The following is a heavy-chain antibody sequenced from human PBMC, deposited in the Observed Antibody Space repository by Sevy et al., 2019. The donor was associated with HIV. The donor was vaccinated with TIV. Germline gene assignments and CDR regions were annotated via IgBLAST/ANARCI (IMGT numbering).Heavy chain of an antibody. D-gene: IGHD3-16*01. CDR3: ARGGAGMFDY. CDR1: GYSLTTYW. V-gene: IGHV5-51*01. CDR2: IYPGDSDT. Sequence: GESLKSSCKGSGYSLTTYWIGWVRQMPGKGLEWSGTIYPGDSDTRYSPSFQVQVTISVDKSISTAYLQWSSLTASDTAMYYCARGGAGMFDYWGQGTLVTVSS. J-gene: IGHJ4*02.